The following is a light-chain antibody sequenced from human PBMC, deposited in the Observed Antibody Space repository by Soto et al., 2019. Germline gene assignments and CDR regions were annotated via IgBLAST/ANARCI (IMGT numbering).Light chain of an antibody. CDR1: QSVSND. CDR2: DAS. CDR3: HQYHNWPPGT. J-gene: IGKJ2*01. V-gene: IGKV3-15*01. Sequence: ETVMTQSPATLSVSPGVRATLSCRASQSVSNDLAWYQQKPGQAPRLLIYDASTRATGIPARFSGSGSGTEFTLAISSLQSEEFAVYYCHQYHNWPPGTFGQGTKLQIK.